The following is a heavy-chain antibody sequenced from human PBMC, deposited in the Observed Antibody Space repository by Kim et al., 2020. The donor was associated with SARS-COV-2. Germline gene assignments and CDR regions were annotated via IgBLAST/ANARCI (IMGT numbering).Heavy chain of an antibody. CDR2: IYRNGTT. V-gene: IGHV3-53*01. Sequence: GGSLRLSCAASEFSVSTKTMTWVRQTPGKGLEWVSIIYRNGTTYYADSVKGRFTTPRDTYKNTLYLQMDNLRADDTAVYYCAGDNYNNYWYKYWGQGTLVTVSA. D-gene: IGHD1-20*01. CDR1: EFSVSTKT. CDR3: AGDNYNNYWYKY. J-gene: IGHJ4*02.